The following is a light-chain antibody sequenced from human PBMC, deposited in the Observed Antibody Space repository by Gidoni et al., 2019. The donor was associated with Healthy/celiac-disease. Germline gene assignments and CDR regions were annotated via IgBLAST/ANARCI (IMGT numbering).Light chain of an antibody. CDR3: QQYNSYPWT. V-gene: IGKV1-5*03. J-gene: IGKJ1*01. CDR2: KAS. CDR1: QSISSW. Sequence: DIQMTQSPSTLSASVGDRGTITCRASQSISSWLAWYQQKPGKAPKLLIYKASSLESGVPSRFRGSGSWIEFTLTISSLQPDDFATYYCQQYNSYPWTFGQXTKVEIK.